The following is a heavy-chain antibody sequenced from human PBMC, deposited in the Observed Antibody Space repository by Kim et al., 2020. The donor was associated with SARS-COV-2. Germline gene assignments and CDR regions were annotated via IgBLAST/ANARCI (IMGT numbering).Heavy chain of an antibody. J-gene: IGHJ6*02. V-gene: IGHV5-51*01. CDR1: GYSFTSYW. CDR2: IYPGDSDT. Sequence: GESLKISCKGSGYSFTSYWIGWVRQMPGKGLEWMGIIYPGDSDTRYSPSFQGQVTISADKSISTAYLQWSSLKASDTAMYYCARGTTEYAASVKGRFTISRDDSKSIAYLQMNSLKTEDTAVYYCTRGPNSSGCQFIDVWGQGTTLTVSS. CDR3: ARGTTEYAASVKGRFTISRDDSKSIAYLQMNSLKTEDTAVYYCTRGPNSSGCQFIDV. D-gene: IGHD3-10*01.